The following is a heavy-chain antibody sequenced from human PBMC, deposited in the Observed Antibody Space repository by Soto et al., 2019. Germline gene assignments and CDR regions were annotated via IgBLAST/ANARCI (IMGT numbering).Heavy chain of an antibody. Sequence: SETLSLTCAVSGYSISSGYYWSWIRQPPGKGLEWIGEIDHSGSTNYNPSLKSRVTISVDTSKNQFSLKLSSVTAADTAVYYCARDVRYYGSGSYGYYYYYGMDVWGQGTTVTVSS. V-gene: IGHV4-38-2*02. CDR3: ARDVRYYGSGSYGYYYYYGMDV. CDR2: IDHSGST. CDR1: GYSISSGYY. D-gene: IGHD3-10*01. J-gene: IGHJ6*02.